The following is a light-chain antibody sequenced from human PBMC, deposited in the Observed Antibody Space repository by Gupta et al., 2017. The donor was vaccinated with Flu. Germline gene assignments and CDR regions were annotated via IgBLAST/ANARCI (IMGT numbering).Light chain of an antibody. V-gene: IGKV3-11*02. CDR3: QHRSDWSWT. CDR1: ESLGTS. J-gene: IGKJ1*01. CDR2: DAS. Sequence: GETATLSCRASESLGTSLAWYQQTTGQPTRLLIDDASNRATGIPARFSGSGSGRDFTLTISSLEPEDFAVYYCQHRSDWSWTFGQGTKVEV.